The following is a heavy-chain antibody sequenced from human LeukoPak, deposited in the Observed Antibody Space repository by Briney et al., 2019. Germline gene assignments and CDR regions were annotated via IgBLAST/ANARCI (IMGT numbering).Heavy chain of an antibody. D-gene: IGHD2-15*01. CDR3: ARASYCSGGSCHYYMDV. J-gene: IGHJ6*03. V-gene: IGHV4-34*01. CDR1: GGSFSGYY. CDR2: INHSGST. Sequence: PSETLSLTCAVYGGSFSGYYWSWIRQPPGKGLEWIGEINHSGSTNYNPSLKSRVTISVDTSKNQFSLKLSSVTAADTAVYYCARASYCSGGSCHYYMDVWGKGTTVTVSS.